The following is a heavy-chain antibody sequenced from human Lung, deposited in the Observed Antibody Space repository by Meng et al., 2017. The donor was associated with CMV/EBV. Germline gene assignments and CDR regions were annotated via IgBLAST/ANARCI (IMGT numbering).Heavy chain of an antibody. CDR1: GFACRSCA. CDR3: ARAVSYSSSVGWFDP. V-gene: IGHV3-30-3*01. CDR2: ISYDGSNK. Sequence: SGFACRSCAMHWVRQAPGKGLEWVAVISYDGSNKYYADSVKGRFTISRDNSKNTLYLQMNSLRAEDTAVYYCARAVSYSSSVGWFDPWGQGTLVTVSS. D-gene: IGHD6-6*01. J-gene: IGHJ5*02.